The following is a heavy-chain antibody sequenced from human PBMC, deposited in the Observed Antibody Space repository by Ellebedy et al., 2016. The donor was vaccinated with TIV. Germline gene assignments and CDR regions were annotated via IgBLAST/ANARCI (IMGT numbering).Heavy chain of an antibody. V-gene: IGHV3-48*01. J-gene: IGHJ4*02. CDR1: GFTFSSYS. D-gene: IGHD3-3*01. Sequence: GESPKISCVASGFTFSSYSMDWVRQAPGKGLEWVSYISSSSTTIYYADFVKGRFTISRDNAKNSLYLQMNSLRAEETAVYYSEGAGGGFLEWLSQDYFDYWGQGTLVTVSS. CDR3: EGAGGGFLEWLSQDYFDY. CDR2: ISSSSTTI.